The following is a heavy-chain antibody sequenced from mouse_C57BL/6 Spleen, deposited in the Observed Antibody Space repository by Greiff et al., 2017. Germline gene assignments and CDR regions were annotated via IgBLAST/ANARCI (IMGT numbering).Heavy chain of an antibody. CDR1: GYTFTSYW. J-gene: IGHJ2*01. V-gene: IGHV1-72*01. D-gene: IGHD1-1*01. Sequence: QVQLQQPGAELVKPGASVKLSCKASGYTFTSYWMHWVKQRPGRGLGWIGRIDPNSGGTKYNEKFKSKATLTVDKPSSTAYMQLSSLTSEDSAVYYCARSGYYGSSYFDYWGQGTTLTVSS. CDR2: IDPNSGGT. CDR3: ARSGYYGSSYFDY.